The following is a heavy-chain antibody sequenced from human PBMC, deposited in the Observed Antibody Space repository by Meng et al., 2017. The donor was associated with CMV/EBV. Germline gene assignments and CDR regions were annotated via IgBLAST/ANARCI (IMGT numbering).Heavy chain of an antibody. CDR2: ISSSSSYI. Sequence: GESLKISCAASGFTFSSYSMNWVRQAPGKGLEWVSSISSSSSYIYYADSVKGRLTISRDNAKNSLYLQMNSLRAEDTAVYYCARGEDFWSGYYRFDYWGQGTLVTVSS. CDR3: ARGEDFWSGYYRFDY. J-gene: IGHJ4*02. D-gene: IGHD3-3*01. CDR1: GFTFSSYS. V-gene: IGHV3-21*01.